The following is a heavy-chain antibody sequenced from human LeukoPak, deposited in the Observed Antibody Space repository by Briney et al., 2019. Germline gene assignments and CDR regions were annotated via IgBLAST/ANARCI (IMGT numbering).Heavy chain of an antibody. Sequence: GGSLRLSCAASGFTFSSYGMHWVRQAPGKGLVWVAVISSDGTNKYYADSVKGRFTISRDNSKNTLYLQMNSLRVEDTAVYYCAKGGSGSYYYYGVDVWGQGTTVTVSS. J-gene: IGHJ6*02. CDR3: AKGGSGSYYYYGVDV. D-gene: IGHD3-10*01. CDR1: GFTFSSYG. CDR2: ISSDGTNK. V-gene: IGHV3-30*18.